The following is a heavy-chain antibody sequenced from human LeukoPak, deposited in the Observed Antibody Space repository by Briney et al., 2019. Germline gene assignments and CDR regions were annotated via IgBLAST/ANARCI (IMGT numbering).Heavy chain of an antibody. CDR2: ISTYNGHT. J-gene: IGHJ4*02. Sequence: GASVKVSCKASGYTFTSYDISWVRQAPGQGLEWMGWISTYNGHTNYAQKLQGRVTMTTDTSTSTAYMELRSLRSDDTAVYYCARDSGLVIIKGDFDNWGQGTLVTVSS. CDR3: ARDSGLVIIKGDFDN. CDR1: GYTFTSYD. V-gene: IGHV1-18*01. D-gene: IGHD3-9*01.